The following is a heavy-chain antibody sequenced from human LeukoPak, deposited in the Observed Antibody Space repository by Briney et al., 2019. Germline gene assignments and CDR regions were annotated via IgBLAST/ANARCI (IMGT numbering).Heavy chain of an antibody. D-gene: IGHD1-26*01. Sequence: GESLKISCKGSGYSFSSYWLSWVRQMPGKGLEWMGRIDPSDSYTNYSPSFQGHVSISADKSINTAYLQWSSLKASDTAMYYCARHMLVGAPVHFQHWGQGSLVTVSS. V-gene: IGHV5-10-1*01. CDR2: IDPSDSYT. J-gene: IGHJ1*01. CDR1: GYSFSSYW. CDR3: ARHMLVGAPVHFQH.